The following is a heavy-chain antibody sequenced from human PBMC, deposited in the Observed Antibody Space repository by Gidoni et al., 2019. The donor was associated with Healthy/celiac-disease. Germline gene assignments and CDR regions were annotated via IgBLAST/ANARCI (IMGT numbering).Heavy chain of an antibody. Sequence: QLVQSGAEVKNPWSSVTVSCKASGGPFSSYALSWVRQAHGQGPEWMGGIIPVFGTANCAQKFEGRVTITADEATGTAYMELSSLRTEDTAVYYCASSGAYYDSSGYYYYFDYWGQGTLVTVSS. V-gene: IGHV1-69*01. D-gene: IGHD3-22*01. CDR2: IIPVFGTA. J-gene: IGHJ4*02. CDR1: GGPFSSYA. CDR3: ASSGAYYDSSGYYYYFDY.